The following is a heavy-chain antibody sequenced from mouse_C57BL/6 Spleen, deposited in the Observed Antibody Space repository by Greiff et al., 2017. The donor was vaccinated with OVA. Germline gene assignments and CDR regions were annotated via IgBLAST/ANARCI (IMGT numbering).Heavy chain of an antibody. CDR1: DYTFTSYW. D-gene: IGHD1-1*01. J-gene: IGHJ3*01. V-gene: IGHV1-64*01. Sequence: VQLQQPGAELVKPGASVKLSCKASDYTFTSYWMHWVKQRPGQGLEWIGMIHPNSGSTNYNEKFKSKATLTVDKSSSTAYMQLSSLTSEDSAVYYCAREGFYYYGSSPWFAYWGQGTLVTVSA. CDR3: AREGFYYYGSSPWFAY. CDR2: IHPNSGST.